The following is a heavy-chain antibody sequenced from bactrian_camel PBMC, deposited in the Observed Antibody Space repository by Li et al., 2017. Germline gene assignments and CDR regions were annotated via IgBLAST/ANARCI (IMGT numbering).Heavy chain of an antibody. CDR2: INSGGGGYKE. J-gene: IGHJ6*01. V-gene: IGHV3S31*01. Sequence: VQLVESGGGLVQPGGSLRLSCAASGFTFSRYDMSWVRQAPGKGPEWVSVINSGGGGYKEYYADSVKERFAISRDNAKNMVYLQMNSLKIEDTAVYYCAATNFGTWFGRLFAYWGQGTQVTVS. CDR1: GFTFSRYD. D-gene: IGHD8*01. CDR3: AATNFGTWFGRLFAY.